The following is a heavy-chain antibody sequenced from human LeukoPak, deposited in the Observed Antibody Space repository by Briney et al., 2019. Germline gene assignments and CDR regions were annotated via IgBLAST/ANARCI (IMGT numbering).Heavy chain of an antibody. V-gene: IGHV3-20*04. CDR3: ARDVPPTTVTPADYYYYYGMDV. Sequence: GGSLRLSCAASGFTFDDYGMSWVRQAPGKGLEWVSGINWNGGSTGYADSVKGRFTISRDNAKNSLYLQMNSLRAEDTALYYCARDVPPTTVTPADYYYYYGMDVWGQGTTVTVS. J-gene: IGHJ6*02. D-gene: IGHD4-17*01. CDR2: INWNGGST. CDR1: GFTFDDYG.